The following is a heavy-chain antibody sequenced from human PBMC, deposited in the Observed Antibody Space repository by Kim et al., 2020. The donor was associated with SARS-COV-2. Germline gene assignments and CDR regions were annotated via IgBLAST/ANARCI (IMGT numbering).Heavy chain of an antibody. CDR1: GGTFSSYA. Sequence: SVKVSCKASGGTFSSYAISWVRQAPGQGLEWMGGIIPIFGTGNYAQKFQGRVTITADESTSTAYMEMSSLRSEDTAVYYCARGGYSSSPTAYYYYGMDVCGQGTTVTVSS. D-gene: IGHD6-13*01. CDR2: IIPIFGTG. V-gene: IGHV1-69*13. CDR3: ARGGYSSSPTAYYYYGMDV. J-gene: IGHJ6*02.